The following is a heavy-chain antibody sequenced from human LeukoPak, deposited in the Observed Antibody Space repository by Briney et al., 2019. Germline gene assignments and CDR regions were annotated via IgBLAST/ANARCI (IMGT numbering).Heavy chain of an antibody. Sequence: GASVKVSCKVSVYTLTELSMHWVRQAPGKGLEWMGGFDPEDGETIYAQKFQGRVTMTEDTSTDTAYMELSSLRSEDTAVYYCATVIPGDDAVAFDYWGQGTLVTVSS. CDR3: ATVIPGDDAVAFDY. D-gene: IGHD2-15*01. CDR2: FDPEDGET. CDR1: VYTLTELS. J-gene: IGHJ4*02. V-gene: IGHV1-24*01.